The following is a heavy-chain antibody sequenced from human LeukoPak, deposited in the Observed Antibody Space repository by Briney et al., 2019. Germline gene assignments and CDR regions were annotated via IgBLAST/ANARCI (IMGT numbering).Heavy chain of an antibody. CDR2: FSNSSSTI. D-gene: IGHD3-10*01. CDR3: ARGSIRGRDYFDY. J-gene: IGHJ4*02. V-gene: IGHV3-48*01. Sequence: GGSLSLPCAASGFPFSSYSMNWVRQSPGKAVEWVLYFSNSSSTIYYADCVRGRFTISRDNAKNSLYLQMNSLRAEDTAVYDCARGSIRGRDYFDYCGQGTLVTVSS. CDR1: GFPFSSYS.